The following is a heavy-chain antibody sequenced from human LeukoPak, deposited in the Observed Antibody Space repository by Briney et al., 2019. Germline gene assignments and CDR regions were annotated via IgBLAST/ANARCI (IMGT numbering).Heavy chain of an antibody. D-gene: IGHD6-13*01. CDR3: ARGKQQLVELDY. CDR2: TYPGDSDT. Sequence: KSGESLKISCKGSGYRFTSYWIAWVRQMPGKGLEWMGITYPGDSDTRYSPSFQGQVTISAVKSISTAYLQWSSLKASDTALYYCARGKQQLVELDYWGQGTLVTVSS. V-gene: IGHV5-51*01. J-gene: IGHJ4*02. CDR1: GYRFTSYW.